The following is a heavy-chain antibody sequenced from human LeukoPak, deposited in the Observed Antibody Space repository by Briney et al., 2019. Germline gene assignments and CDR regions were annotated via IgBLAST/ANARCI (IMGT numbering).Heavy chain of an antibody. Sequence: GGSLRLSCAASGFTFSSYGMHWVRQAPGKGLEWVAVISYDGSNKYYADSVKGRFTISRDNSKNTLYLQMNSLRAEDTAVYYCAIPDAYYYDSSGYYHDYWGQGTLVTVSS. CDR3: AIPDAYYYDSSGYYHDY. CDR1: GFTFSSYG. V-gene: IGHV3-30*03. D-gene: IGHD3-22*01. J-gene: IGHJ4*02. CDR2: ISYDGSNK.